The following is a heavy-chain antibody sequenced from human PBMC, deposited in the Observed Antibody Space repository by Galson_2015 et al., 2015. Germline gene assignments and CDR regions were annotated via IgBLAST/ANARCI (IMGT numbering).Heavy chain of an antibody. CDR2: IITILGIA. J-gene: IGHJ3*02. Sequence: SVKVSCKASGGTFSSYTISWVRQAPGKGLEWMGRIITILGIANYAQKFQGRVTITEDKSTSTAYMELSSLRSEDTAVYYCASHYYCSGAYDDAFDIWGQGTMVTVSS. CDR1: GGTFSSYT. D-gene: IGHD3-10*01. CDR3: ASHYYCSGAYDDAFDI. V-gene: IGHV1-69*02.